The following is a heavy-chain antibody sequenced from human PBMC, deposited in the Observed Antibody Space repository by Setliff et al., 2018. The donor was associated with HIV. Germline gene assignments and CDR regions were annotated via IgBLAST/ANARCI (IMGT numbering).Heavy chain of an antibody. CDR2: INHSGST. Sequence: PSETLSLTCAVYGGSFSGYYWSWIRQPPGKGLEWIGEINHSGSTNYNPSLKSRVSISVDTSKNQFSRKLTSVTAADTAVYYCARGRSYKAFGDYWGQGTLVTVSS. J-gene: IGHJ4*02. V-gene: IGHV4-34*01. D-gene: IGHD1-26*01. CDR3: ARGRSYKAFGDY. CDR1: GGSFSGYY.